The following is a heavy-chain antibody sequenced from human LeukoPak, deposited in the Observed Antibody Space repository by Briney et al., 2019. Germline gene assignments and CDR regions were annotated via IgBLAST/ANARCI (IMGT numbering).Heavy chain of an antibody. CDR1: GFTFSSYG. D-gene: IGHD3-9*01. J-gene: IGHJ4*02. V-gene: IGHV3-30*19. Sequence: PGGSLRLTCAAYGFTFSSYGMHWVRQAPGKGLEWMAIISYVESNEYYADSVKGRFTISRDNSKNTLYLQMNSLRAEDTAVYYCAREEYFDILTGTSSHFDYWGQGTLVTVSS. CDR3: AREEYFDILTGTSSHFDY. CDR2: ISYVESNE.